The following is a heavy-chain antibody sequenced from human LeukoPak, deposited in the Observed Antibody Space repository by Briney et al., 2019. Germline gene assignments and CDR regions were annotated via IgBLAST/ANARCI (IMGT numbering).Heavy chain of an antibody. Sequence: NPSQTLSLTCTVSGGSISSGGHYWNWIRQHPGKGLEWIGYIYYSGSTNYNPSLKSRVTISVDMSKNQFSLKLSSVTAADTAVYYCARVSLQVAFDYWGQGTLVTVSS. CDR2: IYYSGST. J-gene: IGHJ4*02. D-gene: IGHD2-15*01. V-gene: IGHV4-31*03. CDR1: GGSISSGGHY. CDR3: ARVSLQVAFDY.